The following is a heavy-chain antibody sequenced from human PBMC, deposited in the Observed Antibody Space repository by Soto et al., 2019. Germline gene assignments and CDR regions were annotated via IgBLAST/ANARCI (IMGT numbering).Heavy chain of an antibody. CDR2: MNPNSGNT. Sequence: GASVKVSCKASAYTFTAYYIHWVRQATGQGLEWMGWMNPNSGNTGYAQKFQGRVTMTRNTSISTAYMELSSLTSEDTAVYYCARESGGATATLDYYYFYMDVWGKGTTVTVSS. J-gene: IGHJ6*03. D-gene: IGHD5-12*01. CDR3: ARESGGATATLDYYYFYMDV. V-gene: IGHV1-8*02. CDR1: AYTFTAYY.